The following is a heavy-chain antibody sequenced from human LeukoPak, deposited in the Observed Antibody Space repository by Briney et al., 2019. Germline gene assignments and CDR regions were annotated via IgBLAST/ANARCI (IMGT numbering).Heavy chain of an antibody. CDR3: ARGGEVVYDY. Sequence: GRSLRLSCAASGFTFSSYAMHWVRQAPGKGLEWVAVISYDGSNKYYADSVKGRFTISRDNSKNTLYLQMNSLRAEDTAVYYCARGGEVVYDYWGLGTLVTVSS. V-gene: IGHV3-30-3*01. D-gene: IGHD5/OR15-5a*01. CDR2: ISYDGSNK. CDR1: GFTFSSYA. J-gene: IGHJ4*02.